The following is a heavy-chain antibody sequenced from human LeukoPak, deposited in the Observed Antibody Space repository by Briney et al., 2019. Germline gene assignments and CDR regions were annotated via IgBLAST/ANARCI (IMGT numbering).Heavy chain of an antibody. CDR1: GFTFSAYS. J-gene: IGHJ4*02. CDR3: ARESFPYCRGGSCDQMGY. D-gene: IGHD2-15*01. Sequence: GGPLRLSCAASGFTFSAYSMNWVRQAPGKGLEGVSSISISSSYLYYADSVKGRFTISRDNAKNSLYLQMNSRRAEDTAVYYCARESFPYCRGGSCDQMGYWGQGTLVTVSS. V-gene: IGHV3-21*01. CDR2: ISISSSYL.